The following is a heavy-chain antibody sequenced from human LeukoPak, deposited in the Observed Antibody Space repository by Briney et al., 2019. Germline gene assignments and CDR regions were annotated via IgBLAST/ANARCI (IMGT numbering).Heavy chain of an antibody. Sequence: PGGSLRLSCAASGFTFSDYYMSWIRQAPGKGLEWVANINQDGGAKYVDSLKGRFTISRDNIEKSLYLQLNSLTADDTAVYFCARAPTTGTVDYWGQGTLVTVSS. CDR2: INQDGGAK. V-gene: IGHV3-7*01. CDR3: ARAPTTGTVDY. CDR1: GFTFSDYY. J-gene: IGHJ4*02. D-gene: IGHD1-1*01.